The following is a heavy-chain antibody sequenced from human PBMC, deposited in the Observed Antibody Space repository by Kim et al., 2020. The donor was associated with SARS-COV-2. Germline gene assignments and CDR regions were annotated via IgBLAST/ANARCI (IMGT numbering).Heavy chain of an antibody. V-gene: IGHV3-66*01. CDR3: ARDYDFWSGFNPDAFDI. Sequence: VKGRFTISRDNSKNTLYLQMNSLRAEDTAVYYCARDYDFWSGFNPDAFDIWGQGTMVTVSS. J-gene: IGHJ3*02. D-gene: IGHD3-3*01.